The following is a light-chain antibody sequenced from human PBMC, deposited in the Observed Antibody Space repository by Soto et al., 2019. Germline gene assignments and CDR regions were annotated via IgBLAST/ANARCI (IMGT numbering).Light chain of an antibody. Sequence: QSALTQPASVSGSLGQSITISCTGTSSDVGGYNYVSWYQQHPGKVPKLMIYEVSNRPSGVSNRFSGSKSGNTASLTISGLQAEDEADYYCSSYTSSSTVFGTGTKLTVL. CDR3: SSYTSSSTV. CDR2: EVS. CDR1: SSDVGGYNY. V-gene: IGLV2-14*01. J-gene: IGLJ1*01.